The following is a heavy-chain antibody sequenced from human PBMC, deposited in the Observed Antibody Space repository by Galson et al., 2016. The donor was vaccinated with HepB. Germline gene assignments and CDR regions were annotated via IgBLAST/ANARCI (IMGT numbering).Heavy chain of an antibody. CDR1: GGSVRSPGYC. J-gene: IGHJ5*02. V-gene: IGHV4-61*08. D-gene: IGHD2-8*01. Sequence: SETLFLTCTVSGGSVRSPGYCWTWIRQPPGKGLEWIGFICHSGTPYYKPSLQTRVTISIDTSKNQFSLKVTSVTAADTAIYYCARGRNGGIDPWGQGILVPVSS. CDR3: ARGRNGGIDP. CDR2: ICHSGTP.